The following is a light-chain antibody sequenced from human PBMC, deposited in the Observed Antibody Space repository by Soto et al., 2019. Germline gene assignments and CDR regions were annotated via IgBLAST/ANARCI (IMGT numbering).Light chain of an antibody. Sequence: EIVMTQSPATLSVSPGERATLSCRASQSVSSNLAWYQQKPGQAPWLLIYGASTRATGIPARFSGSGSGTEFTRTISILQSEDFSVYYCQQYNNWPYTFGQGTTLEIQ. CDR3: QQYNNWPYT. J-gene: IGKJ2*01. CDR1: QSVSSN. CDR2: GAS. V-gene: IGKV3-15*01.